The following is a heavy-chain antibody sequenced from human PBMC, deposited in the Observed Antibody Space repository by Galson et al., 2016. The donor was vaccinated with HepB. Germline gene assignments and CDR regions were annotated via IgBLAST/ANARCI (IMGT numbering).Heavy chain of an antibody. V-gene: IGHV5-10-1*01. D-gene: IGHD3-10*01. CDR2: IDPSDSYT. CDR1: GYSFTNYW. CDR3: ARHWYFGSGTFYNWFDP. Sequence: QSGAEVTKPGESLRISCKGSGYSFTNYWISWVRQMPGKGLEWMGRIDPSDSYTHYSPSFQGHVTISSDKSISTAYLQWSSLKASDSAMYYCARHWYFGSGTFYNWFDPWGQGTLVTVSS. J-gene: IGHJ5*02.